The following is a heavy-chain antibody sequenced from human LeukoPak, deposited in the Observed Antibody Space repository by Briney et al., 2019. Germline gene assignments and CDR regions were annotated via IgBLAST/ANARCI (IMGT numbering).Heavy chain of an antibody. CDR3: ARAPPLGYGSGSPSGY. D-gene: IGHD3-10*01. CDR1: GFTFSSYS. CDR2: ISSSSSYI. J-gene: IGHJ4*01. Sequence: GGSLRLSCAASGFTFSSYSMNWVRQAPGKGLEWVSSISSSSSYIYYADSVKGRFTISRDNAKNSLYLQMNSLRAEDTAVYYGARAPPLGYGSGSPSGYYGQGTLVTASS. V-gene: IGHV3-21*01.